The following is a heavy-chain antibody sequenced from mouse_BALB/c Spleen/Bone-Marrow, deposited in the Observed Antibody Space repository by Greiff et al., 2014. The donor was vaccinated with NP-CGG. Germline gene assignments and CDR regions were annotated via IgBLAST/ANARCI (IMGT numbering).Heavy chain of an antibody. CDR1: GYTFTSYW. CDR2: IYPSDSYT. D-gene: IGHD1-1*01. CDR3: TRGDYYGSSSFAY. J-gene: IGHJ3*01. V-gene: IGHV1-69*02. Sequence: QVTLKESGAELVRPGASVKLSCKASGYTFTSYWINWVKQRPGQGLQWIGNIYPSDSYTNYNQKFKDKATLTVDKSSSTAYMQLSSPTSEDSAVYYCTRGDYYGSSSFAYWGQGTLVTVST.